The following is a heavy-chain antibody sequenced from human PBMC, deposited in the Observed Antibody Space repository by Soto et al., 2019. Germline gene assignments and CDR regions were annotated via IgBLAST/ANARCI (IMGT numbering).Heavy chain of an antibody. V-gene: IGHV3-30-3*01. Sequence: GGSLRLSCAASGFTFSSYAMHWVRQAPGKGLECVAVISYDGSNKYYADSVKGRFTISRDNSKNTLYLQMNSLRAEDTAVYYCARDGSITIFGVVKDGMDVWGQGTTVTVYS. J-gene: IGHJ6*02. CDR1: GFTFSSYA. CDR2: ISYDGSNK. CDR3: ARDGSITIFGVVKDGMDV. D-gene: IGHD3-3*01.